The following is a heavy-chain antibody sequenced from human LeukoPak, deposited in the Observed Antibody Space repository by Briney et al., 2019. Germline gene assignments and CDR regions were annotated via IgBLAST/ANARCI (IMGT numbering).Heavy chain of an antibody. D-gene: IGHD3-10*01. CDR3: ARGPGGSGSYSWVTDLGF. V-gene: IGHV1-46*01. CDR2: INPSGGST. Sequence: GASVKVSCKASGYRLTTYYLNWVRQAPGQGLEWMGVINPSGGSTNYAQKFQGRITMTRDTSTSTVYMELSSLRSEDTAVYYCARGPGGSGSYSWVTDLGFWGQGTLVTVSS. CDR1: GYRLTTYY. J-gene: IGHJ4*02.